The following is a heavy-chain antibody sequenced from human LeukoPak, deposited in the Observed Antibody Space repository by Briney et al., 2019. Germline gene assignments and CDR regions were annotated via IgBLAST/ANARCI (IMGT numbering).Heavy chain of an antibody. J-gene: IGHJ4*02. D-gene: IGHD4-17*01. Sequence: PGGSLRLSCAASGFTFSSYDMHWVRQATGKGLEWVSAIGTAGDTHYPDSVKGRFTISRENAKNSLYLQMNSLRAGDTAVYYCARDGNGDALDYWGQGTLVTVSS. CDR2: IGTAGDT. V-gene: IGHV3-13*01. CDR1: GFTFSSYD. CDR3: ARDGNGDALDY.